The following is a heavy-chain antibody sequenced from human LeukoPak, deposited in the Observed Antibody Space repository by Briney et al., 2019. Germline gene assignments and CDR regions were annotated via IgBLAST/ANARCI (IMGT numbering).Heavy chain of an antibody. CDR3: AKDRVRYCGGLFDY. V-gene: IGHV3-23*01. Sequence: GGSLRLSCAASGFTFSSYAMSWVRQAPGKGLEWVSAISGSGGSTYYADSVKGRFTISRDNSKNTLYLQMNSLRAEDTAVYYRAKDRVRYCGGLFDYWGQGTLVTVSS. J-gene: IGHJ4*02. D-gene: IGHD2-21*01. CDR1: GFTFSSYA. CDR2: ISGSGGST.